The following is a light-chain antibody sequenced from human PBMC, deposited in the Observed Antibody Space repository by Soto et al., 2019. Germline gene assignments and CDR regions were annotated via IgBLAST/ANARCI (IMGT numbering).Light chain of an antibody. V-gene: IGLV2-14*01. CDR1: SNDIGTYNY. J-gene: IGLJ2*01. CDR3: TSFTTSTTVV. Sequence: QSALTQPASVSGSPGQSITISCTGTSNDIGTYNYVSWYQHHPGKAPKLLIYEVGNRPSGVSNRFSGSKSGNTASLTISGLQAEDEADYHCTSFTTSTTVVFGGGTQLTVL. CDR2: EVG.